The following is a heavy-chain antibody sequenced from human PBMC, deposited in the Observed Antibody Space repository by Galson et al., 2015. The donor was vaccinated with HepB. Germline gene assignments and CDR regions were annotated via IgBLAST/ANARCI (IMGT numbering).Heavy chain of an antibody. CDR2: ISGSSNFI. J-gene: IGHJ5*02. D-gene: IGHD5-12*01. CDR1: ELSFSFYT. V-gene: IGHV3-21*01. CDR3: ASTLRVYGGYELGRLDL. Sequence: SLRLSCAASELSFSFYTMNWVRQAPGKGLEWVSSISGSSNFIFYADSEKGRFTISRDNAKNSLLLQLNSLRAEDTAVYYCASTLRVYGGYELGRLDLWGQGTLVTVSS.